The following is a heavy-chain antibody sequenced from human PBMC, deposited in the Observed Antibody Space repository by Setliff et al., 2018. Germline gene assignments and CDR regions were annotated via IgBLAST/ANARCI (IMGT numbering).Heavy chain of an antibody. Sequence: SETLSLTCTVSGGSISSGSYYWSWIRQPAGKGLEWIGHIYTSGSTNYNPALKSRVTMSIDTSKNQFFLKVRSVTAADTAVYYCARDRGSNNSPEDFDYWGLGTLVTVSS. CDR3: ARDRGSNNSPEDFDY. D-gene: IGHD1-1*01. J-gene: IGHJ4*02. CDR2: IYTSGST. V-gene: IGHV4-61*09. CDR1: GGSISSGSYY.